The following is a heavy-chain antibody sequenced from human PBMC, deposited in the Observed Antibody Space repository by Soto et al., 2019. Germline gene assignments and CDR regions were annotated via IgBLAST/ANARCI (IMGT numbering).Heavy chain of an antibody. V-gene: IGHV3-33*01. J-gene: IGHJ5*02. D-gene: IGHD4-17*01. CDR1: GFTFSSYG. CDR3: ARDRWDYGDNYWEGGFDP. CDR2: IWYDGSNK. Sequence: GGSLRLSCAASGFTFSSYGMHWVRQAPGKGLEWVAVIWYDGSNKYYADSVKGRFTISRDNSKNTLYLQMNSLRAEDTAVYYCARDRWDYGDNYWEGGFDPWGQGTLVTVSS.